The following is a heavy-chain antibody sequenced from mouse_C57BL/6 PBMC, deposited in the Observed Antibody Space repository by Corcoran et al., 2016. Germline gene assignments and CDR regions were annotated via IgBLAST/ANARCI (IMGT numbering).Heavy chain of an antibody. CDR2: INTYSGVP. V-gene: IGHV9-3*01. D-gene: IGHD1-3*01. CDR3: ARGDNHFAY. J-gene: IGHJ3*01. CDR1: GYTFTTYG. Sequence: QIQLVQSGPELKKHRETVKISCKTSGYTFTTYGMSWWKKAPGKGLKWMGWINTYSGVPTYDDDFKGRFAFSLETSASTAYLQINNLKNEDTATYFGARGDNHFAYWGQGTLVTVSA.